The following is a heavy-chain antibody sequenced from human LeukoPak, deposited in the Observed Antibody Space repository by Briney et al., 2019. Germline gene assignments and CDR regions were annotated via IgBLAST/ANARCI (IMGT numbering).Heavy chain of an antibody. V-gene: IGHV3-21*01. CDR3: AAGYSTASGLNGC. CDR2: ISSSSGYT. J-gene: IGHJ4*02. CDR1: GFTFSSYS. D-gene: IGHD6-13*01. Sequence: GGSLRLSCAASGFTFSSYSMNWVRQAPGKGLEWVSSISSSSGYTYYADSVKGRFTISRDNATNPLYLQIVSLRAEDTAGYNCAAGYSTASGLNGCWGQGALVTVSS.